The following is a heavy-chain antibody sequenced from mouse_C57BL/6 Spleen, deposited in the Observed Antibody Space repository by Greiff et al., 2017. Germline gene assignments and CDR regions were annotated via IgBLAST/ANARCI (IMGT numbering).Heavy chain of an antibody. J-gene: IGHJ4*01. Sequence: DVKLQESGGGLVQPKGSLKLSCAASGFSFNTYAMNWVRQAPGKGLEWVARIRSKSNNYATYYADSVKDRFTISRDDSESMLYLQMNNLKTEDTAMYYCVRHEQYYGSNFYAMDYWGQGTSVTVSS. D-gene: IGHD1-1*01. V-gene: IGHV10-1*01. CDR2: IRSKSNNYAT. CDR3: VRHEQYYGSNFYAMDY. CDR1: GFSFNTYA.